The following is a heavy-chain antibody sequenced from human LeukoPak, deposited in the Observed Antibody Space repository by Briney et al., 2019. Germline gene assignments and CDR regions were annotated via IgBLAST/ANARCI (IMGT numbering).Heavy chain of an antibody. J-gene: IGHJ4*02. Sequence: SETLSLTCTSASFNDHSWSWIRRPPGKGLEWIGEINHSGSTNYNPSLKSRVTISIDTSKKYLYLKLSSVTAADTAMYYCARHFGIYYGSGSFYPWGQGTQVIVSS. CDR2: INHSGST. V-gene: IGHV4-34*01. CDR1: ASFNDHS. D-gene: IGHD3-10*01. CDR3: ARHFGIYYGSGSFYP.